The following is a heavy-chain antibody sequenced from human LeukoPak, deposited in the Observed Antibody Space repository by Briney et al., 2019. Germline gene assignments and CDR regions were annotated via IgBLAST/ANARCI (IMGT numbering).Heavy chain of an antibody. CDR3: ARARGDSSSWYSDYYYYYMDV. CDR2: ISSSGSTI. Sequence: GGSLRLSCAASGFTFSDYYMSWIRQAPGKGLEWVSYISSSGSTIYYADSVKGRFTISRDNAKNSLYLQMNSLRAEDTAVYYCARARGDSSSWYSDYYYYYMDVWGKGTTVTISS. CDR1: GFTFSDYY. D-gene: IGHD6-13*01. J-gene: IGHJ6*03. V-gene: IGHV3-11*01.